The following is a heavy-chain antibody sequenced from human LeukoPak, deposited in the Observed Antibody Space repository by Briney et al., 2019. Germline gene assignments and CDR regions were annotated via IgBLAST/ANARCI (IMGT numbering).Heavy chain of an antibody. Sequence: GGSLRLSCAASGFIFSNYALAWVRQAPGKGLEWVSFIYSGGSTHYSDSVKGRFTISRDNSKNTLYLQMNSLRAEDTAVYYCARRAGAYSHPYDYWGQGTLVTVSS. D-gene: IGHD4/OR15-4a*01. V-gene: IGHV3-53*01. CDR3: ARRAGAYSHPYDY. CDR1: GFIFSNYA. J-gene: IGHJ4*02. CDR2: IYSGGST.